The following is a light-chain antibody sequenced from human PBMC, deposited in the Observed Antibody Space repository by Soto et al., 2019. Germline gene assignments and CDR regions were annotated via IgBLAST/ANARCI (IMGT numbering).Light chain of an antibody. J-gene: IGKJ1*01. V-gene: IGKV3-15*01. Sequence: EAVLTQSPATLSVFPGERATLSCRASQSVATNLAWYQQRPGQAPRLLIYGASKRAIGLPARFSGSGSGTEFTLTITSLQSEDFAVYYCQQYNKWPQTVGQGTKVDSK. CDR2: GAS. CDR1: QSVATN. CDR3: QQYNKWPQT.